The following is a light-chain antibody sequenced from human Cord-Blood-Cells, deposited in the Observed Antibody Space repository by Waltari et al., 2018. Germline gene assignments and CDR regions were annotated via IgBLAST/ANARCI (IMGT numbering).Light chain of an antibody. Sequence: EIVMTQSPATLHVSPGERATLSCMASQSVSSNLAWYQQKPGQAPRLIIYGASTRATGIPARFSGSGSGTEFTLTISSLQSEDFAVYYCQQYNNWPYTFGQGTKLEIK. CDR2: GAS. J-gene: IGKJ2*01. CDR1: QSVSSN. CDR3: QQYNNWPYT. V-gene: IGKV3-15*01.